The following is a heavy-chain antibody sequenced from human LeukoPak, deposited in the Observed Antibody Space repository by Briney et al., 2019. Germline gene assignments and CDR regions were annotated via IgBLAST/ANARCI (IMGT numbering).Heavy chain of an antibody. CDR2: INHSGST. CDR3: ARQNPSGSYGYYFDY. D-gene: IGHD1-26*01. Sequence: PSETLSLTCAVYGGSFSGYYWSWIRQPPGKGLEWIGEINHSGSTNYNPSLKSRVTISVDTSKNQFSLKLSSVTAADTAVYYCARQNPSGSYGYYFDYWGQGTLVTVSS. J-gene: IGHJ4*02. V-gene: IGHV4-34*01. CDR1: GGSFSGYY.